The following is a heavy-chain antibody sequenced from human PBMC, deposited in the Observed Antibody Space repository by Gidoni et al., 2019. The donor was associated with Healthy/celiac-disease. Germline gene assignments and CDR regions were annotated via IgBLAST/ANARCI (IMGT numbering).Heavy chain of an antibody. CDR2: IYYSGST. V-gene: IGHV4-39*01. CDR1: GGSISSSSYY. Sequence: QLQLQESGPGLVKPSETLSLTCTVSGGSISSSSYYWGWIRQPPGKGLEWIGSIYYSGSTYYNPSLKSRVTISVDTSKNQFSLKLSSVTAADTAVYYCASGGYYYESSGYYPDYWGQGTLVTVSS. J-gene: IGHJ4*02. CDR3: ASGGYYYESSGYYPDY. D-gene: IGHD3-22*01.